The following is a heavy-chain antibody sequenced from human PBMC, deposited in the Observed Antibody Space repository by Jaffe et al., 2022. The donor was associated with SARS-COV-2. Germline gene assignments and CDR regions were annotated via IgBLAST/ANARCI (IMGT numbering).Heavy chain of an antibody. CDR3: AKDERWLHSNFQH. D-gene: IGHD5-12*01. CDR2: ISYDGSNK. J-gene: IGHJ1*01. Sequence: QVQLVESGGGVVQPGRSLRLSCAASGFTFSSYGMHWVRQAPGKGLEWVAVISYDGSNKYYADSVKGRFTISRDNSKNTLYLQMNSLRAEDTAVYYCAKDERWLHSNFQHWGQGTLVTVSS. CDR1: GFTFSSYG. V-gene: IGHV3-30*18.